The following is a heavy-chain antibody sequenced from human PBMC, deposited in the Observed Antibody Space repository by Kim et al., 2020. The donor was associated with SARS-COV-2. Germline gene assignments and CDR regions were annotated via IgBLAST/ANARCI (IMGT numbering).Heavy chain of an antibody. D-gene: IGHD2-15*01. CDR3: ARGKDCSGGSCIPFDY. J-gene: IGHJ4*02. V-gene: IGHV4-31*02. Sequence: PSPKSRVTISVDTSKNQFSLKLSSVTAADTAVYYCARGKDCSGGSCIPFDYWGQGTLVTVSS.